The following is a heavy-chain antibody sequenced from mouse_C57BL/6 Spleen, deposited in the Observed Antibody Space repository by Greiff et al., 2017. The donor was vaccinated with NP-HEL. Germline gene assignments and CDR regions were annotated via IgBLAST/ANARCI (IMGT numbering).Heavy chain of an antibody. CDR2: ISDGGSYT. Sequence: EVKLVESGGGLVKPGGSLKLSCAASGFTFTSYAMSWVRQTPEKRLEWVATISDGGSYTYYPDNVKGRFTISRDNAKNNLYLQMSHLKSEDTAMYYCARERELAYYFDYWGQGTTLTVSS. CDR1: GFTFTSYA. V-gene: IGHV5-4*01. J-gene: IGHJ2*01. CDR3: ARERELAYYFDY. D-gene: IGHD4-1*01.